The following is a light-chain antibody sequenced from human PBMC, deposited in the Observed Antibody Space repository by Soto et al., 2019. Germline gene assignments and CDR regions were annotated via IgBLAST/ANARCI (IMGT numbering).Light chain of an antibody. CDR3: SSYTTSNTRQIV. V-gene: IGLV2-14*01. J-gene: IGLJ1*01. CDR2: DVS. CDR1: SSDVGGYNY. Sequence: QSALTQPASVSGSPGQSITISCTGTSSDVGGYNYVSWYQQHPGKAPKLMIYDVSNRPSGVSNRFSGSKSGNTASRIISGLQAEYEADYYCSSYTTSNTRQIVFVTGTKLTVL.